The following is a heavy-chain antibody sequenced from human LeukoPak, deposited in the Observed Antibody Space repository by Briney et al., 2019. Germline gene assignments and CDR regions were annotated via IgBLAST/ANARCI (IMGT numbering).Heavy chain of an antibody. CDR1: GDSVSSNSAA. Sequence: SQTLSLTCAISGDSVSSNSAAWNWIRQSPSRGLEWLGRTYYRSKWYNDYAVSVKSRITINPDTSKNQLSLQLNSVTPEDTAVYYCAREGIVVVPAATKKYYYYGMDVWGQGTTVTVSS. J-gene: IGHJ6*02. CDR2: TYYRSKWYN. D-gene: IGHD2-2*01. V-gene: IGHV6-1*01. CDR3: AREGIVVVPAATKKYYYYGMDV.